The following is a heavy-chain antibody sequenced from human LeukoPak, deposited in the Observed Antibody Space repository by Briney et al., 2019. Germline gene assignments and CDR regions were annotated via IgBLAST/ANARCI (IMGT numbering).Heavy chain of an antibody. D-gene: IGHD6-13*01. V-gene: IGHV3-7*01. CDR1: GFTFSSNY. Sequence: PGGSLRLSCAASGFTFSSNYMTWVRQAPGKGLEWVANVKPDGRDKHYVDSVEGRFTISRDTSKNTLYLQMNSLRVEDTAVYYCVKDFHNSWTFDYWGQGTLVTVSS. CDR3: VKDFHNSWTFDY. J-gene: IGHJ4*02. CDR2: VKPDGRDK.